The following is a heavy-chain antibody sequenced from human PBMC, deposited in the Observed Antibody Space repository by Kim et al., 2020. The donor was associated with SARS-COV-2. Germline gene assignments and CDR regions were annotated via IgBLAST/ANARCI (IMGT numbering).Heavy chain of an antibody. J-gene: IGHJ4*02. Sequence: GGSLRLSCAASGFIFGTYAMNWVRQPPGKGLEWVSAISGYGGSTYYADSVKGRFTISRDNSKNILYLQMNSLTVEDTAIYYCATAIQPDYFEYWGQGTPVTVSS. CDR1: GFIFGTYA. V-gene: IGHV3-23*01. D-gene: IGHD3-3*01. CDR2: ISGYGGST. CDR3: ATAIQPDYFEY.